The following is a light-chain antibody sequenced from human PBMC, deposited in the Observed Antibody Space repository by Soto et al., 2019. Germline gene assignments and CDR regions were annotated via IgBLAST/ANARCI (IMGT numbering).Light chain of an antibody. CDR1: SSDVGSYNF. V-gene: IGLV2-14*02. Sequence: QSALTQPASVSGSPGQSITISCTGTSSDVGSYNFVSWYQQYPGKVPKLMLYEVSNRPSGVSNRFSGSKSGNTASLTISGLQAEDEADYYCFSYTRSTAYVFGTGTKVTV. CDR2: EVS. J-gene: IGLJ1*01. CDR3: FSYTRSTAYV.